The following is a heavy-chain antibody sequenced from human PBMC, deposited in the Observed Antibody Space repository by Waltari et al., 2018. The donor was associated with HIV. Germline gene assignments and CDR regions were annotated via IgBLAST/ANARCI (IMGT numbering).Heavy chain of an antibody. CDR2: VHYSGST. CDR1: GASISTHS. CDR3: ATGGWDDAFDY. V-gene: IGHV4-59*11. Sequence: QVQLQESGPRLVKPSETLSLICSVSGASISTHSWSWIRQSPGMGLEWLWYVHYSGSTSHNPSLKRRVTISLDTSQNQFSLRLNSMTPADTAVYYCATGGWDDAFDYWGQGTLVTVSS. D-gene: IGHD1-1*01. J-gene: IGHJ4*02.